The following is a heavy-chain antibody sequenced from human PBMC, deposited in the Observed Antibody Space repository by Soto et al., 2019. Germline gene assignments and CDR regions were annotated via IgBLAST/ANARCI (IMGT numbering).Heavy chain of an antibody. CDR2: VCYTGST. J-gene: IGHJ5*02. CDR1: GGSISSSSYY. D-gene: IGHD3-16*01. V-gene: IGHV4-61*05. CDR3: ARGGGEDNYFGP. Sequence: PSETLSLTCTVSGGSISSSSYYWGWIRQPPGKGLEWIGFVCYTGSTNYNPSLKSRVTTSVDTSKNQFSLNLSSVTAADTAVYYCARGGGEDNYFGPWGQGTLLTVSS.